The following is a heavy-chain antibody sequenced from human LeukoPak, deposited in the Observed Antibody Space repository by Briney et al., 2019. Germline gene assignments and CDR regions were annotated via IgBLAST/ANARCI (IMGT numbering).Heavy chain of an antibody. CDR3: ARDRNLRRKPYCGGDCYSLDY. Sequence: ASVKVSCKASGYTFTSYYMHWVRQAPGQGLEWMGIINPSGGSTSYAQKFQGRVTITRDTSASTAYMELSSLRSEDTAVYYCARDRNLRRKPYCGGDCYSLDYWGQGTLVTVSS. J-gene: IGHJ4*02. CDR2: INPSGGST. D-gene: IGHD2-21*02. CDR1: GYTFTSYY. V-gene: IGHV1-46*01.